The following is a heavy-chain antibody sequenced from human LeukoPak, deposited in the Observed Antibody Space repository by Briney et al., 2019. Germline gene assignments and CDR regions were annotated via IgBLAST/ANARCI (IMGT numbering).Heavy chain of an antibody. Sequence: GGSLRLSCAASGFTFSTYAMTWVRQAPGKGLEWVSLISGTGGSTYYADSVKGRFTISRDNSKNTLYLQMNSLRAEDTAVYYCATYRQVLLPFESWGQGTLVTVSS. CDR2: ISGTGGST. J-gene: IGHJ4*02. CDR1: GFTFSTYA. D-gene: IGHD2-8*02. V-gene: IGHV3-23*01. CDR3: ATYRQVLLPFES.